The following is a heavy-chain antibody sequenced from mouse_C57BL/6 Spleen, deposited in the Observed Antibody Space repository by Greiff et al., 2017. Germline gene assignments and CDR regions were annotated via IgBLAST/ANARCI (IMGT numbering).Heavy chain of an antibody. CDR3: ARGHYGNPAWFAY. V-gene: IGHV1-53*01. CDR1: GYTFTSYW. J-gene: IGHJ3*01. CDR2: INPSNGGT. Sequence: QVQLQQPGTELVKPGASVKLSCKASGYTFTSYWMHWVKQRPGQGLEWIGNINPSNGGTNYNEKFKSKATLTVDKSSSTAYMQLSSLTSEDSAVYYGARGHYGNPAWFAYWGQGTLVTVSA. D-gene: IGHD2-1*01.